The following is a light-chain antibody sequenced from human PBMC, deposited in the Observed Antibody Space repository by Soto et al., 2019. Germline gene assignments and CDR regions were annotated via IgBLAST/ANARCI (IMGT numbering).Light chain of an antibody. CDR2: GAS. J-gene: IGKJ1*01. Sequence: EVVLTQSPATLSLSPGERATLSCRASENVRTFVDWYQQKPGQAPRLLIHGASNRATDIPARFSGSGSGTDFTLTISNLEPEDFAVYYCQQHSHWPPWTFGQGTKVDIK. CDR3: QQHSHWPPWT. V-gene: IGKV3-11*01. CDR1: ENVRTF.